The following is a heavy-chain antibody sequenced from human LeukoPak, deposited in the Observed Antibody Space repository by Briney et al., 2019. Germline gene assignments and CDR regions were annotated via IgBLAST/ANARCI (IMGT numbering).Heavy chain of an antibody. V-gene: IGHV1-3*01. CDR3: ARGTGDY. J-gene: IGHJ4*02. CDR1: GYTFTTSS. CDR2: IHSGNGNT. Sequence: ASVKVSCKTSGYTFTTSSIHWVRQVPGQRLEWVGWIHSGNGNTKYSQKFQGRVTVTRDTSASTAHMELSSLRSEDTAVYYCARGTGDYWGQGTLVTVSS.